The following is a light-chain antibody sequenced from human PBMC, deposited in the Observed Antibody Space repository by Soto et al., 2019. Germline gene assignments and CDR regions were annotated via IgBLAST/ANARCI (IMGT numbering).Light chain of an antibody. V-gene: IGLV1-44*01. CDR1: TSNIGTYT. Sequence: QSVLTQSPSLSGTPGQGVTISCSGGTSNIGTYTVNWYQQLPGTAPKVLIYRDDQRPSGVAERFSGSKSGTSASLAISGLQSEDEADYYCAAWDDSLNGVVFGGGTKVTVL. J-gene: IGLJ2*01. CDR2: RDD. CDR3: AAWDDSLNGVV.